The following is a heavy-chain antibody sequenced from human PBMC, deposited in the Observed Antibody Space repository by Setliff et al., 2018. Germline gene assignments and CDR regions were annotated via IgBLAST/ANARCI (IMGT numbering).Heavy chain of an antibody. CDR1: GITLKHDW. J-gene: IGHJ6*02. V-gene: IGHV3-15*01. CDR2: IKRITDSGTT. D-gene: IGHD6-19*01. CDR3: TTSPISSGWHSNFDYNMDV. Sequence: GGSLRLSCAASGITLKHDWMNWVRQAPGKGLEWVGRIKRITDSGTTDHAAPVKGRFTVSRDDSISTLYLQMNSLKTEDTAVYYCTTSPISSGWHSNFDYNMDVWGQGTTVTVSS.